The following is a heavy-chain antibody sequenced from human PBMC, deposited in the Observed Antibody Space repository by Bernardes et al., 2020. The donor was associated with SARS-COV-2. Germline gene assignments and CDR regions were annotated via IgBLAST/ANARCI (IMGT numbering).Heavy chain of an antibody. J-gene: IGHJ4*02. V-gene: IGHV5-51*01. CDR3: ARPEVYSGYEN. CDR1: GYSFTRHW. CDR2: IYPGDSDT. D-gene: IGHD5-12*01. Sequence: GEYLKSSSEGSGYSFTRHWIAWVRPIPGKGLEWMGTIYPGDSDTRYSPSFEGQVTISADKSINTAYLQWSSLKASDTAIYYCARPEVYSGYENWGQGTLVTVSS.